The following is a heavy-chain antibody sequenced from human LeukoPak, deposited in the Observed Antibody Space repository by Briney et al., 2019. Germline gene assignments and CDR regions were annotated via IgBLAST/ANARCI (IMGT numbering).Heavy chain of an antibody. J-gene: IGHJ4*02. CDR3: ARDFTPEWFDIH. CDR1: GFRFSDYA. CDR2: ISYDGSDE. Sequence: GGSLRLSCAASGFRFSDYAVVWVRQAPGKGLEWVGVISYDGSDEYYTDSVKGRFTISRDNSKNTVYLQMNSLRADDTAVYYCARDFTPEWFDIHWGQGTLVTVS. V-gene: IGHV3-30*04. D-gene: IGHD3-3*01.